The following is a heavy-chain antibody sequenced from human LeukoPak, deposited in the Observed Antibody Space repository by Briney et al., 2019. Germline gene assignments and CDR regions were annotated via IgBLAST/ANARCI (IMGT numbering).Heavy chain of an antibody. CDR3: AREKYDSSAYPFDY. J-gene: IGHJ4*02. CDR1: GFTFSRYW. V-gene: IGHV3-74*01. Sequence: GGSLRLSCAASGFTFSRYWMYWVRQAPGKGLVWVSRINSDGRTTNSADSVKGRFTISRDNAKNTVYLQLNSLRAEDTAVYFCAREKYDSSAYPFDYWGQGTLVTVSS. D-gene: IGHD3-22*01. CDR2: INSDGRTT.